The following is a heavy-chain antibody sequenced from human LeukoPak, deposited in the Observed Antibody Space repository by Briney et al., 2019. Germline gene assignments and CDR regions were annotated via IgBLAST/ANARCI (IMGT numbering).Heavy chain of an antibody. J-gene: IGHJ6*02. CDR2: IYYSGST. CDR1: GGSISSGGYY. V-gene: IGHV4-31*03. CDR3: ARDAVPGDYYYDSRGLYYYYYYGMDV. D-gene: IGHD3-22*01. Sequence: SQTLSLTCTVSGGSISSGGYYWSWIRQHPGTGLEWIGYIYYSGSTYYNPSLKSRVTISVDTSKNQFSLKLSSVTAADTAVYYCARDAVPGDYYYDSRGLYYYYYYGMDVWGQGTTVTVSS.